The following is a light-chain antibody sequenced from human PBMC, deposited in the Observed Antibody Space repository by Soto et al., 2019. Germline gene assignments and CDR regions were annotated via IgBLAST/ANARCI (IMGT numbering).Light chain of an antibody. Sequence: QSALTQPASVSGSPGQSITISCTGTSSDVGGYNYVSWYQQHPGKAPKLMIYEVSNRPSGVSNRFSGSKSGNTASLTISGLQAEDEADYYCSSYTSSSTPYVVFGGGTKSPS. J-gene: IGLJ2*01. CDR3: SSYTSSSTPYVV. V-gene: IGLV2-14*01. CDR1: SSDVGGYNY. CDR2: EVS.